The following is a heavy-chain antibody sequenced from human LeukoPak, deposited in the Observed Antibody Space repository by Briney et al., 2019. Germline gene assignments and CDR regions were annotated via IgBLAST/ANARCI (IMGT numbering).Heavy chain of an antibody. D-gene: IGHD3-22*01. Sequence: PGGSLRLSCAASGFTVSSNYMTWVRQAPGKGREWVSVIYSAGSTYYADSVKGRFTISRDNSKNTLYLQMNSLRAEDTAVYYCARGTSSGYFQLYFDYWGQGTLVTVSS. V-gene: IGHV3-53*01. CDR3: ARGTSSGYFQLYFDY. CDR1: GFTVSSNY. J-gene: IGHJ4*02. CDR2: IYSAGST.